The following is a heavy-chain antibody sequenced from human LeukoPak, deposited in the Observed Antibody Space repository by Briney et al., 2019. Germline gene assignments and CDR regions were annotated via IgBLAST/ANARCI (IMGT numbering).Heavy chain of an antibody. CDR2: IDHRGFT. J-gene: IGHJ4*02. CDR1: GGSFSAHY. CDR3: ASGQTYLDY. V-gene: IGHV4-34*01. Sequence: SETLSLTCAVYGGSFSAHYWSCLRQPPGKGLEWIGGIDHRGFTNYNPSLKSRVTISVDTSNNQFSLRLTSVTAADTAVYYCASGQTYLDYWGQGTLVTVSS.